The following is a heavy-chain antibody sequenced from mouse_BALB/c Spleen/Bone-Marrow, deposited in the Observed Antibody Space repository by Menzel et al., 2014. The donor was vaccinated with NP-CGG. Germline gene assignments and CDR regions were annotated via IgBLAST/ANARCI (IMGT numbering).Heavy chain of an antibody. CDR1: GYTFTTYW. D-gene: IGHD4-1*01. V-gene: IGHV1-7*01. J-gene: IGHJ2*01. CDR2: INPSTGYT. CDR3: ANWAYYFDY. Sequence: QVQLQQSGAELAKPGASVKMSCKASGYTFTTYWMHWVKQRPGQGLEWIGYINPSTGYTEYNQKFKDKATLTADSSSSTAYMQLSSLTSEDSAVYYCANWAYYFDYWGKGTALTVSS.